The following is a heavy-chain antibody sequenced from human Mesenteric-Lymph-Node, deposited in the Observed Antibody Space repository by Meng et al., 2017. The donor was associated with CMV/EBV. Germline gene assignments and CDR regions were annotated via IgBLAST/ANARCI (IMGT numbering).Heavy chain of an antibody. Sequence: SCAASGFTFSSYWMHWVRQVPGKGLVWVSRINSDGSSTTDADSVKGRFTISRDNAKNSIDVQMNGLRVDDTAVYYCARVTRQWFGESNYFDYWGQGILVTVSS. V-gene: IGHV3-74*01. CDR2: INSDGSST. D-gene: IGHD3-10*01. CDR3: ARVTRQWFGESNYFDY. CDR1: GFTFSSYW. J-gene: IGHJ4*02.